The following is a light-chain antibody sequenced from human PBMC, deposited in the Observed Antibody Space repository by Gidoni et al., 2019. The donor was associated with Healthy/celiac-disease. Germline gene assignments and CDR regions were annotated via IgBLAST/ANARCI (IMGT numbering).Light chain of an antibody. CDR3: KQSYSTPYT. J-gene: IGKJ2*01. CDR2: AAS. Sequence: DIQMTKSPSSLSASVGDRVTITCRASQSISSYLKWYQHKPGKAPKLLIYAASSLQSGVPSRFSCSGSWTDFTLTISSLQPEDFATYYCKQSYSTPYTFGQGTKLEIK. V-gene: IGKV1-39*01. CDR1: QSISSY.